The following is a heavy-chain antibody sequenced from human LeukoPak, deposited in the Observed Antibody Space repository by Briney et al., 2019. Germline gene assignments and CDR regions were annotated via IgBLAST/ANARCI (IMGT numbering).Heavy chain of an antibody. V-gene: IGHV4-30-2*01. Sequence: PSETLSLTCTVSGGSISSGGYYWSWIRQPPGKGLEWIGYIYHSGSTYYNPSLKSRVTISVDRSKNQFSLKLSSVTAADTAVYYCAESGVFDYWGQGTLVTVSS. J-gene: IGHJ4*02. CDR1: GGSISSGGYY. CDR2: IYHSGST. CDR3: AESGVFDY. D-gene: IGHD5-12*01.